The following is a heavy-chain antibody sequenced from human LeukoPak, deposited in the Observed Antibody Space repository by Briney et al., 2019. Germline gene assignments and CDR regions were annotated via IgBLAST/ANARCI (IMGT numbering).Heavy chain of an antibody. Sequence: GGSLRLSCTASGSTFSSYSMNWVRQAPGKGLEWVAVISYDGSNKYYADSVKGRFTISRDNSKNTLYLQMNSLRAEDTAVYYCARDLLYCSGGSCYSVHYFDYWGQGTLVTVSS. CDR1: GSTFSSYS. D-gene: IGHD2-15*01. CDR3: ARDLLYCSGGSCYSVHYFDY. V-gene: IGHV3-30*03. J-gene: IGHJ4*02. CDR2: ISYDGSNK.